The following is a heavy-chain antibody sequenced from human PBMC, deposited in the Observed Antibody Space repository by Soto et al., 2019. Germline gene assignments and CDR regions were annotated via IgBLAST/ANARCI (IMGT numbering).Heavy chain of an antibody. Sequence: GGSLRLSCTASGFTFGDYAMSWVRQAPGKGLEWVGFIRSKAYGGTTEYAASVKGRFTISRDDSKSIAYLQMNSLKTEDTAVYFCTRVGDDSSGYYFDYWGQGTLVTVSS. CDR2: IRSKAYGGTT. CDR3: TRVGDDSSGYYFDY. V-gene: IGHV3-49*04. D-gene: IGHD3-22*01. CDR1: GFTFGDYA. J-gene: IGHJ4*02.